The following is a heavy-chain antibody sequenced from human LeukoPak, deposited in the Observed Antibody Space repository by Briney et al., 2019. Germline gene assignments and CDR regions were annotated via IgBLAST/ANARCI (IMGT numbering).Heavy chain of an antibody. CDR1: GFTFSSYG. Sequence: GGSLRLSFSVSGFTFSSYGMHRVRQAPGKGLEWVALISNDGSNEYYADSIKGRFTISRDNSKNTLYLQMNSLRVDDMAVYYSAKGHYSPVLTDYWGQGTLVTVSS. J-gene: IGHJ4*02. CDR2: ISNDGSNE. V-gene: IGHV3-30*18. D-gene: IGHD4/OR15-4a*01. CDR3: AKGHYSPVLTDY.